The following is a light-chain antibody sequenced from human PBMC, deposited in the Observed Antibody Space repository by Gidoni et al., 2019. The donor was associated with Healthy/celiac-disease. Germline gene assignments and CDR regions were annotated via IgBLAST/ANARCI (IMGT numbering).Light chain of an antibody. J-gene: IGLJ3*02. CDR2: GNN. CDR3: QSYDSSLNVWV. V-gene: IGLV1-40*01. Sequence: QSALTQPPSVSGAPGQRVTIPCTGSRSNIGAGYDVHWYQQVPGTAPKLLIYGNNNRPSGVPDRFSGSKSGTSASLAITGLQAEDEADYYCQSYDSSLNVWVFGGGTKLTVL. CDR1: RSNIGAGYD.